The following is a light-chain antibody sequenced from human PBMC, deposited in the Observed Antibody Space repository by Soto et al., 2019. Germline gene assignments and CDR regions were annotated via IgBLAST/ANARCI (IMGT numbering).Light chain of an antibody. CDR2: DFI. Sequence: QSVLTQPASVSGSPGQSITISFTVTISDVVVYNYVSFHQQHPFKVPKLMIYDFIYLPSLFSNRFSVSNSGNTASLTISWXEAEDEDDYDCSSYTTSSTYVFGTGTKVTVL. CDR1: ISDVVVYNY. J-gene: IGLJ1*01. V-gene: IGLV2-14*01. CDR3: SSYTTSSTYV.